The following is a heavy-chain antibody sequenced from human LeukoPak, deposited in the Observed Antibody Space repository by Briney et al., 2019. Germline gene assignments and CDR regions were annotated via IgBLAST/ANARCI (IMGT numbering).Heavy chain of an antibody. CDR3: AGHRGPYGDYIDAFDI. V-gene: IGHV3-30-3*01. J-gene: IGHJ3*02. CDR2: ISYDGSNK. CDR1: GFTFSSYA. D-gene: IGHD4-17*01. Sequence: GSLRLSCAASGFTFSSYAMHWVRQAPGKGLEWVAVISYDGSNKYYADSVKGRFTISRDNAKNSLYLQMNSLRAEDTAVYYCAGHRGPYGDYIDAFDIWGQGTMVTVSS.